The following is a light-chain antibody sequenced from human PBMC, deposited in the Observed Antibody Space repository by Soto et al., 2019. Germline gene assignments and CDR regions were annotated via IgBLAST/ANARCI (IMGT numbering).Light chain of an antibody. CDR1: QSVNNF. CDR2: GAS. J-gene: IGKJ1*01. V-gene: IGKV3-15*01. CDR3: QQYSNWPSWT. Sequence: EKVMTQSPATLSMSPGERATLSCRASQSVNNFLAWYQQKPGRAPRLLIYGASTRATGIPARFSGSGSGTEFTLTISSLQSEDFAVYYCQQYSNWPSWTFGQGTKVEVK.